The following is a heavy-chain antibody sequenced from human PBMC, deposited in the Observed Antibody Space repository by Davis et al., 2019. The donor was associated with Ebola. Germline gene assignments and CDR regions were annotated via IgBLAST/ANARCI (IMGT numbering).Heavy chain of an antibody. CDR3: TNAAEAIFDF. Sequence: SETLSLTCTVSGGSISSSSYYWGWIRQPPGKGLEWIGSIYYTGRVYYNPSLRSRVTMSVSTSRNQFSLRLRSVTATDTAVYYCTNAAEAIFDFWGRGNLVTVSS. CDR2: IYYTGRV. V-gene: IGHV4-39*01. J-gene: IGHJ4*02. CDR1: GGSISSSSYY. D-gene: IGHD2-21*01.